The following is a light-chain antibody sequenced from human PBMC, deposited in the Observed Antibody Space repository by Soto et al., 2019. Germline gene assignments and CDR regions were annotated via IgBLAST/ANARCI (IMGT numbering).Light chain of an antibody. Sequence: DIQMTQSPSSLSASIAHRVTITCRASHVIGNYLPWYQQNPGKVPKLLTYGAYTLQSRLPSRFSGSGSGTDFTFTISSLEPEDFAVYYCQQRSKWPRTFGQGTRLEIK. CDR3: QQRSKWPRT. J-gene: IGKJ5*01. CDR2: GAY. CDR1: HVIGNY. V-gene: IGKV1-27*01.